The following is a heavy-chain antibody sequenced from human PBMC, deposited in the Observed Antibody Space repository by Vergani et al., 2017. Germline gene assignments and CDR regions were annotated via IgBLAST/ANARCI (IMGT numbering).Heavy chain of an antibody. CDR1: GFTFSSYG. CDR3: AKDGLGYCSGGSCYFFDY. D-gene: IGHD2-15*01. Sequence: VQLVESGGGLVQPGGSLRLSCAASGFTFSSYGMHWVRQAPGKGLEWVAVISYDGSNKYYADSVKGRFTISRDNSKNTLYLQMNSLRAEDTAVYYCAKDGLGYCSGGSCYFFDYWGQGTLVTVSS. CDR2: ISYDGSNK. V-gene: IGHV3-30*18. J-gene: IGHJ4*02.